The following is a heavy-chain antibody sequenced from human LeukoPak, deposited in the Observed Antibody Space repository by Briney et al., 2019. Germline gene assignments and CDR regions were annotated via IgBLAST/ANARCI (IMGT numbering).Heavy chain of an antibody. D-gene: IGHD3-22*01. V-gene: IGHV3-48*03. CDR2: ISSSGSTI. J-gene: IGHJ4*02. CDR3: AREGGHSSGYHLPFDY. Sequence: PGGSLRLSCAASGFTFSSYEMNWVRQAPGKGLEWVSYISSSGSTIYYADSVKGRFTISRDNAKNSLYLQMSSLRAEDTAVYYCAREGGHSSGYHLPFDYWGQGTLVTVSS. CDR1: GFTFSSYE.